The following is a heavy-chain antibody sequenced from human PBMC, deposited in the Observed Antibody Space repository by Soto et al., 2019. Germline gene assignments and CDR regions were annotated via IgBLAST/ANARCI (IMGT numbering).Heavy chain of an antibody. J-gene: IGHJ4*02. CDR2: IWYDGSNK. D-gene: IGHD2-21*02. V-gene: IGHV3-33*01. Sequence: QVQLVESGGGVVQPGRSLRLSCAASGFTFSSYGMHWVRQAPGKGLEWVAVIWYDGSNKYYADSVKGRFTISRDNSKNTLYLQMNSLRAEDTAVYYCAREHGGCGGDCIGGGSDYWGQGTLVTVSS. CDR3: AREHGGCGGDCIGGGSDY. CDR1: GFTFSSYG.